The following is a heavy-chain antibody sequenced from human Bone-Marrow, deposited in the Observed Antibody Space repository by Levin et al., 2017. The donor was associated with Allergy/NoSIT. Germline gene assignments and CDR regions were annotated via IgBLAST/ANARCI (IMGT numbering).Heavy chain of an antibody. Sequence: GGSLRLSCAVSGLTLINYAMSWVRQAPGKGLEWVAFIGGDGDSKCADSVKGRFTISRDNSKNTLYLQINSLRVDDTAVYYCATWYHVRYWGQGTLVTVSS. CDR2: IGGDGDS. CDR3: ATWYHVRY. J-gene: IGHJ4*02. D-gene: IGHD3-16*02. CDR1: GLTLINYA. V-gene: IGHV3-23*01.